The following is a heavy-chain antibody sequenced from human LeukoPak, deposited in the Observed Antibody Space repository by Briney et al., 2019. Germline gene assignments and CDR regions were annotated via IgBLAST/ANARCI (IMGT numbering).Heavy chain of an antibody. CDR2: ITSGSSYI. Sequence: PGGSLRLSCAASKFTFSRYTMNWVRQAPGKGLEWVSSITSGSSYIYYADSVKGRFTISRDNAKNSLFLQMNSLRAEDTALYYYARDRGLTRTFSYGLDVWGQGTTVTVSS. CDR1: KFTFSRYT. CDR3: ARDRGLTRTFSYGLDV. D-gene: IGHD1-1*01. V-gene: IGHV3-21*01. J-gene: IGHJ6*02.